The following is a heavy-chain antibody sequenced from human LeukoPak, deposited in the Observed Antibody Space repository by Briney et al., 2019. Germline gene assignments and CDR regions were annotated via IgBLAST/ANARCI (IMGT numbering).Heavy chain of an antibody. CDR3: AKAFCSEKQCTLDS. J-gene: IGHJ4*02. CDR2: IREKVNSYTT. D-gene: IGHD3-3*01. V-gene: IGHV3-72*01. CDR1: GFTLRAHY. Sequence: PGGSLRLSCAAPGFTLRAHYMDWGRPGPGKGPEWGGRIREKVNSYTTVYAASAKGRFTISRDDSTNSVFLQMNSLKTEDTAVYYCAKAFCSEKQCTLDSWGQGTLVSVSS.